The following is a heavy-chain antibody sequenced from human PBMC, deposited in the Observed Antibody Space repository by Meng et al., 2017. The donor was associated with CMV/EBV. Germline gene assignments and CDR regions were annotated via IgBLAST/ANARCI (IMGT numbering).Heavy chain of an antibody. CDR2: SNPNCGGT. Sequence: ASVKVSCKASGYTFTGYYMHWVRQAPGQGLEWMGWSNPNCGGTNYAQKFQGRVTMTRDTSISTAYMELSRMRSDDTAVYYCARGSKLGGCIDYWGQGTLVTVSS. J-gene: IGHJ4*02. D-gene: IGHD3-10*01. CDR3: ARGSKLGGCIDY. V-gene: IGHV1-2*02. CDR1: GYTFTGYY.